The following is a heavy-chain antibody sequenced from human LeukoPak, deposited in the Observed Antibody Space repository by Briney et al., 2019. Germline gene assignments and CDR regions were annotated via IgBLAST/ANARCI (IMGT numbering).Heavy chain of an antibody. D-gene: IGHD1-26*01. V-gene: IGHV3-7*01. J-gene: IGHJ4*02. Sequence: GGSLRLSCAASGFTFSSCAMSWVRQAPGKGLEWVANINQDGSERYYVDSVKGRFTISRDNAKSSLYLQMNSLRAEDTAVYYCARDYMAGATFQIQGPVDYWGQGTLVTVSS. CDR3: ARDYMAGATFQIQGPVDY. CDR1: GFTFSSCA. CDR2: INQDGSER.